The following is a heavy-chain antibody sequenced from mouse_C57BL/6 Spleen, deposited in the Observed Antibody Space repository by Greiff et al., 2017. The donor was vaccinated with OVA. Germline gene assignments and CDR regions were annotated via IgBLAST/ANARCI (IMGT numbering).Heavy chain of an antibody. CDR3: ARERNSNFYYAMDY. J-gene: IGHJ4*01. V-gene: IGHV1-82*01. D-gene: IGHD2-5*01. CDR1: GYAFSSSW. Sequence: QVQLQQSGPELVKPGASVKISCKASGYAFSSSWMNWVKQRPGKGLEWIGRIYPGDGDTNYNGKFKGKATLTADKSSSTAYMQLSSLTSEDSAVYVCARERNSNFYYAMDYWGQGTSVTVSS. CDR2: IYPGDGDT.